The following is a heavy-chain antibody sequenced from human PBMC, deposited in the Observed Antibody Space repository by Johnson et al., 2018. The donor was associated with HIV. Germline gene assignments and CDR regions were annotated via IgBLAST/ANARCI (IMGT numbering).Heavy chain of an antibody. CDR1: GFTFDDYA. J-gene: IGHJ3*02. CDR2: ISWNSGSI. D-gene: IGHD1-26*01. V-gene: IGHV3-9*01. Sequence: QLVESGGGLVQPGRSLRLSCAASGFTFDDYAMHWVRQAPGKGLEWVSGISWNSGSIGYADSVKGRFTISRDNSKNTLYLQMSSLRAEDTAVYYCATSGSHFAFDIWGQGTMVTVSS. CDR3: ATSGSHFAFDI.